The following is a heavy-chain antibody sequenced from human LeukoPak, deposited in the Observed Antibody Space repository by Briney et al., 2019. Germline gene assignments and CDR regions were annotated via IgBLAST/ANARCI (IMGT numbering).Heavy chain of an antibody. V-gene: IGHV1-46*01. CDR3: ARDQEGFDY. J-gene: IGHJ4*02. Sequence: ASVKVSFTASGYTFTSNYIHWVRQAPGQGLEWMGMIYPRDGSTSYAQKFQGRVTVTRDTSTSTVHMELSGLRSEDTAVYYCARDQEGFDYWGQGTLVTVSS. CDR2: IYPRDGST. CDR1: GYTFTSNY.